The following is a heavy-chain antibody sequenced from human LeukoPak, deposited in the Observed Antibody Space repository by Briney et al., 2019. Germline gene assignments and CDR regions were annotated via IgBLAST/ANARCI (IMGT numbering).Heavy chain of an antibody. D-gene: IGHD5-24*01. V-gene: IGHV3-7*05. CDR1: GFTFSSYW. CDR3: ARDHRDTYLDY. CDR2: IQEDGSEK. Sequence: GGSLRLSCAASGFTFSSYWMSWVRQAPGKGLEWVANIQEDGSEKNYVDSVKGRFTIFRDNAKNSLYVQMNSLKAEDTAVYYCARDHRDTYLDYWGQGTLVTVSS. J-gene: IGHJ4*02.